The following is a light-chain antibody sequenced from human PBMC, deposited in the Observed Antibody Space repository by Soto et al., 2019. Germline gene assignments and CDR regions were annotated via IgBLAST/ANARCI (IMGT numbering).Light chain of an antibody. CDR3: QQYGSSLWT. J-gene: IGKJ1*01. Sequence: EIVLTQSPGTLSLSPGERATLSCRASQSVSSSYLAWYQQKPGQAPRLLIYGTSSRATAIPDRFSGSGSGSDFTLTISRLEPEDFAVYYCQQYGSSLWTFGQGTTVEIK. CDR2: GTS. CDR1: QSVSSSY. V-gene: IGKV3-20*01.